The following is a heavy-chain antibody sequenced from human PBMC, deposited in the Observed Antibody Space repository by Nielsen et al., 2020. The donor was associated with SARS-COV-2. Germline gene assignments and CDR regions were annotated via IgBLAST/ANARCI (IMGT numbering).Heavy chain of an antibody. CDR2: ISSSSSYI. CDR3: ARDYSSGYYYFDY. Sequence: GGSLRLSCAASGFILSDYGMNWVRQAPGKGLEWVSSISSSSSYIYYADSVKGRFTISRDNAKNSLYLQMNSLRAEDTAVYYCARDYSSGYYYFDYWGQGTLVTVSS. V-gene: IGHV3-21*01. J-gene: IGHJ4*02. D-gene: IGHD3-22*01. CDR1: GFILSDYG.